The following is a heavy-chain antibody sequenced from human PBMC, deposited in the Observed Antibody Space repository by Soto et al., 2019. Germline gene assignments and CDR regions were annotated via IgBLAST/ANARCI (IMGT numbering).Heavy chain of an antibody. CDR3: ATDRWLQYHFDY. Sequence: ASVKVSCKASGYTFTSYAMHWVRQAPGQRLEWMGWINAGNGNTIYAQKFQGRVTMTEDTSTDTAYMELSRLRSEDTAVYYCATDRWLQYHFDYWGQGTLVTVSS. CDR2: INAGNGNT. CDR1: GYTFTSYA. D-gene: IGHD5-12*01. J-gene: IGHJ4*02. V-gene: IGHV1-3*01.